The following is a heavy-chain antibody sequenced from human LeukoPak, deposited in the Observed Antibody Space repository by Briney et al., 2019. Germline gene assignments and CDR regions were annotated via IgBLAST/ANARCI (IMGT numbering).Heavy chain of an antibody. CDR1: GFTFSSYS. CDR2: ISSSSSYI. V-gene: IGHV3-21*01. J-gene: IGHJ1*01. Sequence: GGSLRLSCAASGFTFSSYSMNWVRQAPGKGLEWVSSISSSSSYIYYADSLKGRFTISRDNAKNSLYLQMNSLRAEDTAVYYCARGARAAAGTEYFQLWGQGNLVTVSS. CDR3: ARGARAAAGTEYFQL. D-gene: IGHD6-13*01.